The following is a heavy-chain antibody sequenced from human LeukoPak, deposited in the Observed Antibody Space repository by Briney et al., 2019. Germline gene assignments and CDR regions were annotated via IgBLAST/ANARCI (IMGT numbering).Heavy chain of an antibody. CDR1: GFSFSSYA. CDR2: MSSSDDGR. Sequence: GGSLRLSCATSGFSFSSYAMSWVRQAPGKGLEWVSAMSSSDDGRYYAASVRGRFTISRDTSRSTLYLQMNSLRAEDAAVYYCAKAPVTSCRGALCYPFDYWGQGTLVTVSS. J-gene: IGHJ4*02. D-gene: IGHD2-15*01. CDR3: AKAPVTSCRGALCYPFDY. V-gene: IGHV3-23*01.